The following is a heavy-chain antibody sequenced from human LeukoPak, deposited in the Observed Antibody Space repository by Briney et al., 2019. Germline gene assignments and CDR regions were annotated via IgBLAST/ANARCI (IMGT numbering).Heavy chain of an antibody. D-gene: IGHD5-24*01. J-gene: IGHJ4*02. CDR3: ARDFSELTTIDY. Sequence: EASVKVSCKASGYTFTGYYMHWVRQAPGQGLEWMGWINPNNGGTNFAQKFQGRVTMTRDTSISTIYMELSRLRSDDTAVYYCARDFSELTTIDYWGQGTLVTVSS. V-gene: IGHV1-2*02. CDR2: INPNNGGT. CDR1: GYTFTGYY.